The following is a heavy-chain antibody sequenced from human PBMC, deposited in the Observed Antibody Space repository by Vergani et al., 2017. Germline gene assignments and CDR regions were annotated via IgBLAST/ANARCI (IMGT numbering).Heavy chain of an antibody. D-gene: IGHD4-17*01. CDR3: AKEFYGDYSNWFDP. J-gene: IGHJ5*02. V-gene: IGHV3-30*18. CDR1: GFTFSSYG. CDR2: ISYDGSNK. Sequence: QVQLVESGGGVVQPGRSLRLSCAASGFTFSSYGMHWVRQAPGKGLEWVAVISYDGSNKYYADSVKGRFTISRDNSKNTLYLQMNSLRAEVTAVYYCAKEFYGDYSNWFDPWGQGTLVTVSS.